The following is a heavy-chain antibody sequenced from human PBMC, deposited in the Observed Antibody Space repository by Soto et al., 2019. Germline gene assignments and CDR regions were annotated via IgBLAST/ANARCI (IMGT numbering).Heavy chain of an antibody. CDR3: ARESTLGVYSSSSGAYWYFDL. CDR2: IYYSGST. J-gene: IGHJ2*01. V-gene: IGHV4-59*01. Sequence: SETLSLTCTVSGGSISSYYWSWIRQPPGKGLEWIGNIYYSGSTNYNPSLKSRVTISVDTSKNQFSLKLSSVTAADTAVYYCARESTLGVYSSSSGAYWYFDLWGRGPLVTVSS. D-gene: IGHD6-6*01. CDR1: GGSISSYY.